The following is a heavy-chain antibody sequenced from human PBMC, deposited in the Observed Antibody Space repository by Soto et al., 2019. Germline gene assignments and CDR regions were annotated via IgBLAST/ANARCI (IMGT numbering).Heavy chain of an antibody. CDR3: ARMESFGSLNWFDP. D-gene: IGHD5-18*01. Sequence: SVKVSCKASGYTFTNNDVSWVRQATGQGLEWMGWMNPGSGDTGYAQKFQGRVTMTRDISIATAYMELNSLTSEDTAIYYCARMESFGSLNWFDPWGQGTLVTVSS. CDR2: MNPGSGDT. CDR1: GYTFTNND. V-gene: IGHV1-8*01. J-gene: IGHJ5*02.